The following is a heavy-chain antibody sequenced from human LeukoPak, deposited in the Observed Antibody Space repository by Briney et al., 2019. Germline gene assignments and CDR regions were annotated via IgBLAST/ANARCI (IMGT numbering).Heavy chain of an antibody. J-gene: IGHJ4*02. CDR2: IYYSGST. V-gene: IGHV4-39*01. D-gene: IGHD6-13*01. CDR3: ATAGTGYSSSGFDY. CDR1: GGSISSSSYY. Sequence: SETLSFTCTVSGGSISSSSYYWGWIRQPPGKGLEWIGSIYYSGSTYYNPSLKSRVTISVDTSKNQFSLKLSSVTAADTAVYYCATAGTGYSSSGFDYWGQGTLVTVSS.